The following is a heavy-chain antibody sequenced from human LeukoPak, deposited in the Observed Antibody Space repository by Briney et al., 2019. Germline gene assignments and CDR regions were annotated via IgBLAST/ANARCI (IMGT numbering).Heavy chain of an antibody. D-gene: IGHD5-18*01. Sequence: ASVTVSFTASGGTFSSYAISWVRQAPGQGLEWMGGIIPIFGTANYAQKFQGRVTITADESTSTAYMELSSLRSEDTAVYYCARDGYSYGPNNWFDPWGQGTLVTVSS. CDR1: GGTFSSYA. CDR2: IIPIFGTA. J-gene: IGHJ5*02. CDR3: ARDGYSYGPNNWFDP. V-gene: IGHV1-69*13.